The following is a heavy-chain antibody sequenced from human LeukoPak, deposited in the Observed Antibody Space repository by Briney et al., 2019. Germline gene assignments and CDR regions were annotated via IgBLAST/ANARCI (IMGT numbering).Heavy chain of an antibody. D-gene: IGHD6-13*01. Sequence: ASVKVSCQASGYTFTGYYMHWVRQAPGQGLEWMGWINPNSGGTNYAQKFQGRVTMTRDTSISTAYMELSRLRSDDTAVYYCARDLSGVYSSSWDCFDPWGQGTLVTVSS. V-gene: IGHV1-2*02. CDR2: INPNSGGT. CDR3: ARDLSGVYSSSWDCFDP. J-gene: IGHJ5*02. CDR1: GYTFTGYY.